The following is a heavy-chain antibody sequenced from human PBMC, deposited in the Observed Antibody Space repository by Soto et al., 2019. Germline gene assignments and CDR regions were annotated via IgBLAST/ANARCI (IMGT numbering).Heavy chain of an antibody. CDR3: ARDKGSSGWYYYGMDV. V-gene: IGHV3-21*01. J-gene: IGHJ6*02. Sequence: GGSLRLSCAASGLTFISYSMNWVLQAPWKGLEWVSSISSSSSYIYYADSVKGRFTISRDNAKNSLYLQMNSLRAEDTAVYYCARDKGSSGWYYYGMDVWGQGTTVTVS. CDR1: GLTFISYS. D-gene: IGHD6-19*01. CDR2: ISSSSSYI.